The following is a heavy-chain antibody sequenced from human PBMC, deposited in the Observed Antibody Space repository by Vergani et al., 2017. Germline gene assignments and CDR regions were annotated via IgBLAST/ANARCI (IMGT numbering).Heavy chain of an antibody. V-gene: IGHV3-23*01. J-gene: IGHJ4*02. CDR3: AKPARYLELGPLDY. CDR1: GFTFSSYA. Sequence: EVQLLESGGGLVQPGGSLRLSCAASGFTFSSYAMSWVRQAPGKGLEWVSAISGSGGSTYYADSVKGRFTISRENSKNTLYLQRNSLRAEDTALYYCAKPARYLELGPLDYGGQGTLVTVSS. D-gene: IGHD3-3*01. CDR2: ISGSGGST.